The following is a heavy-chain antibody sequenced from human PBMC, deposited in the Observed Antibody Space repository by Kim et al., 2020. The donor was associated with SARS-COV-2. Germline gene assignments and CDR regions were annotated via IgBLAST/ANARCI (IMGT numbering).Heavy chain of an antibody. CDR2: ISAYNGNT. Sequence: ASVKVSCKASGYTFTSYGISWVRQAPGQGLEWMGWISAYNGNTNYAQKLQGRVTMTTDTSTSTAYMELRSLRSDDTAVYYCARDLEGVGAVADDHHYFDYWGQGTLVTVSS. V-gene: IGHV1-18*01. J-gene: IGHJ4*02. CDR3: ARDLEGVGAVADDHHYFDY. CDR1: GYTFTSYG. D-gene: IGHD6-19*01.